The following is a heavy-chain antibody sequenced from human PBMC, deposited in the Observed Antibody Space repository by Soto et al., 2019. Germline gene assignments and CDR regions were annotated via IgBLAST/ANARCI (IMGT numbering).Heavy chain of an antibody. CDR1: GGFFSGYY. Sequence: SETLXLTCAVYGGFFSGYYWSWIRQPPGKELEWIGEINHSGSTNYNPSLKSRVTISVDTSKNQFSLKLSSVTAADTAVYYCARGSIYLGYCSSTNCYRSSHNWFAPWGQGTLVXVSS. J-gene: IGHJ5*02. CDR2: INHSGST. CDR3: ARGSIYLGYCSSTNCYRSSHNWFAP. D-gene: IGHD2-2*01. V-gene: IGHV4-34*01.